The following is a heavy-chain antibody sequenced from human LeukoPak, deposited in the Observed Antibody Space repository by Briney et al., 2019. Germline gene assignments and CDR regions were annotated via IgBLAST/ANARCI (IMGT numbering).Heavy chain of an antibody. J-gene: IGHJ4*02. CDR2: IKQDGSEK. Sequence: GGSLRLSCAASGFTFSSYWMSWVRQAPGEGLEWVANIKQDGSEKYYVDSVKGRFTISRDNAKNSLYLQMNSLRAEDTAVYYCARASMITFGGVIAFDYWGQGTLVTVSS. CDR3: ARASMITFGGVIAFDY. D-gene: IGHD3-16*02. V-gene: IGHV3-7*01. CDR1: GFTFSSYW.